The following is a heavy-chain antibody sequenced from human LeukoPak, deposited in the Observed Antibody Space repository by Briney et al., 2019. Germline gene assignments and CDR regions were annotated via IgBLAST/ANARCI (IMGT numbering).Heavy chain of an antibody. CDR3: TPSNSGYDYLFDY. Sequence: GGSLRLSCAASGFTFSNAWMSWVRQAPGKGLEWVGRIKSKTDGGTTDYAAPVKGRFIISRDDSKNTLYLQMNSLRTEDTAVYYCTPSNSGYDYLFDYWGQGTLVTVS. D-gene: IGHD5-12*01. J-gene: IGHJ4*02. CDR1: GFTFSNAW. V-gene: IGHV3-15*01. CDR2: IKSKTDGGTT.